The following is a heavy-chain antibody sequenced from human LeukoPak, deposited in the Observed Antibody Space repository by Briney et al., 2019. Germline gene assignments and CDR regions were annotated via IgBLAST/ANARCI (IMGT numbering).Heavy chain of an antibody. J-gene: IGHJ4*02. D-gene: IGHD1-26*01. CDR2: IYTSGST. Sequence: PSETLSLTCTVSGGSISNFYWSWIRQPAGMGLEWIGRIYTSGSTNYNPSLKSRVTMSVNTSKNQFSLNLSSMTAADTAVYYCARSGGSYSPFDYWGQGTLVTVSS. CDR1: GGSISNFY. CDR3: ARSGGSYSPFDY. V-gene: IGHV4-4*07.